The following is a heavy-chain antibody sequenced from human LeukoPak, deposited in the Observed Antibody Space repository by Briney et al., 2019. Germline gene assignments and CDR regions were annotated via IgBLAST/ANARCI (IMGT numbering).Heavy chain of an antibody. CDR1: GYTFTGYC. CDR3: AREPIAAAGCFDY. Sequence: ASVKVSCKASGYTFTGYCMHWVRQAPGQGLEWMGWINPNSGGTNYAQKFQGRVTMTRDTSISTAYMELSRLRSDDTAVYYCAREPIAAAGCFDYWGQGTLVTVSS. V-gene: IGHV1-2*02. CDR2: INPNSGGT. D-gene: IGHD6-13*01. J-gene: IGHJ4*02.